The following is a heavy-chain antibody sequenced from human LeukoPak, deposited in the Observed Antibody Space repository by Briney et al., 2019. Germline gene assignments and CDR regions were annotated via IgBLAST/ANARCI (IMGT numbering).Heavy chain of an antibody. CDR3: ARDHDGDYDS. Sequence: PSETLSLTCTVSGGSISSYYWGWIRQPPGKGLEWIGSIYYSGSTYYNPSLKSRVTISVDTSKNQFSLKLSSVTAADTAVYYCARDHDGDYDSWGQGTLVTVSS. CDR1: GGSISSYY. V-gene: IGHV4-39*07. J-gene: IGHJ5*01. D-gene: IGHD4-17*01. CDR2: IYYSGST.